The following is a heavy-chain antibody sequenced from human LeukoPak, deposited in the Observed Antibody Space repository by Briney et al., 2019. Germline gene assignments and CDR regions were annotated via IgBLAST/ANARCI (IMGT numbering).Heavy chain of an antibody. V-gene: IGHV1-46*01. Sequence: ASVKVSCKASGYTFTSYYMHWVRQAPGQGLEWMGIISPSGGSTTYAQKLQGRVTMTRDTSTSTVYMDLSSLRSEDTAVYYCASGTLGATYWGQGTLVTVSS. J-gene: IGHJ4*02. D-gene: IGHD1-26*01. CDR2: ISPSGGST. CDR1: GYTFTSYY. CDR3: ASGTLGATY.